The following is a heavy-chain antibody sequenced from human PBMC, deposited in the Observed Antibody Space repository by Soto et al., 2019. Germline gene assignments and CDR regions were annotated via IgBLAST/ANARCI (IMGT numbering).Heavy chain of an antibody. V-gene: IGHV3-33*01. Sequence: QVQLVESGGGVVQPGRSLRLSCAASGFTFSSYGMHWVRQAPGKGLEWVAVIWYDGSNKYYADSVKGRFTISRDNSKNTRYLLMNSLRAEDTAVYYCARDLADGYHYYWGQGPLVTVSS. CDR3: ARDLADGYHYY. J-gene: IGHJ4*02. D-gene: IGHD5-12*01. CDR1: GFTFSSYG. CDR2: IWYDGSNK.